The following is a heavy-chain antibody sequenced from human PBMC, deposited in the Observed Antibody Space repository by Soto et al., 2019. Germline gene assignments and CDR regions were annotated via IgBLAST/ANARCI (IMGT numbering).Heavy chain of an antibody. Sequence: SETLSVRCTVGGGYLSSYGWTWIRQPAGKGLEWIGRIYSSGSTKYNPSLQSRVTMSLDTSKNQFSLRLTSVTATDTAVYYCARSQRFSAWSAPRGQGTLVPVSS. J-gene: IGHJ5*02. CDR3: ARSQRFSAWSAP. V-gene: IGHV4-4*07. CDR1: GGYLSSYG. D-gene: IGHD3-3*01. CDR2: IYSSGST.